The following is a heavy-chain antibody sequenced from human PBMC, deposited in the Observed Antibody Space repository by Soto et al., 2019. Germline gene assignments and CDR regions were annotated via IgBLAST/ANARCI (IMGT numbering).Heavy chain of an antibody. CDR1: GNSFAGYW. J-gene: IGHJ4*02. CDR2: IDPSDSQT. CDR3: ERQIYYCDTCRTFHYYLES. V-gene: IGHV5-10-1*01. D-gene: IGHD3-22*01. Sequence: ESLKVSCKGSGNSFAGYWITWVRQKPGKGLEWMGRIDPSDSQTYYSPSFRGHVTISVTKSITTVFLQWSSLRASDTAMYYCERQIYYCDTCRTFHYYLESRGKRTRGIVSS.